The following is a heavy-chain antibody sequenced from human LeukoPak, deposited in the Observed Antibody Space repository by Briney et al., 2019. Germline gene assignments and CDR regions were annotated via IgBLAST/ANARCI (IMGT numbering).Heavy chain of an antibody. CDR1: GGTFSSYA. CDR3: ARDLGDILTGYYDGVDY. D-gene: IGHD3-9*01. V-gene: IGHV1-69*04. J-gene: IGHJ4*02. CDR2: IIPILGIA. Sequence: SVKVSCKASGGTFSSYAISWVRQAPGQGLEWMGRIIPILGIANYAQKFQGRVTITADKSTSTAYMELSSLRSEDTAVYYCARDLGDILTGYYDGVDYWGQGTLVTVSS.